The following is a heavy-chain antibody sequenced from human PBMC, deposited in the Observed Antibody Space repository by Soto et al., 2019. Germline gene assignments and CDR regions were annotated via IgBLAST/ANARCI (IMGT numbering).Heavy chain of an antibody. CDR1: GYTFTRNW. CDR2: IFPIDSDT. Sequence: GESLKLSCKGSGYTFTRNWIGWVRQMPVKGLEWMGIIFPIDSDTRYSPSSQGQVTISADNSISTAYLQWSSLKASDTAIYYCATPGGIDFNASDVWGDGTMVTFS. D-gene: IGHD3-9*01. CDR3: ATPGGIDFNASDV. V-gene: IGHV5-51*01. J-gene: IGHJ3*01.